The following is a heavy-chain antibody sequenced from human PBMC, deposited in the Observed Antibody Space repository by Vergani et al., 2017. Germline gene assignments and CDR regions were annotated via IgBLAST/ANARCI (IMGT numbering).Heavy chain of an antibody. CDR1: EFTFSNYD. CDR3: AKQYFVSGNYLFYY. CDR2: ISCSGVSA. J-gene: IGHJ4*02. V-gene: IGHV3-23*01. Sequence: EVQLLESGGGLVQPGGSLRLTCAASEFTFSNYDMNWVRQAPGKGLEWVSGISCSGVSAYYTDSVKGRFTISRDNSKNMLFLQMNNLRTEDTAIYYCAKQYFVSGNYLFYYWGQGTLVTVSS. D-gene: IGHD3-10*01.